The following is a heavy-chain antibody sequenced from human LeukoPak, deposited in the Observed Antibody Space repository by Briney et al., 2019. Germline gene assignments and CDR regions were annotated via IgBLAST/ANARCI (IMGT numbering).Heavy chain of an antibody. CDR1: GFTFSSYW. D-gene: IGHD6-19*01. J-gene: IGHJ6*02. Sequence: GGSLRLSCAASGFTFSSYWMSWVRQAPGKGLEWVANIKQDGSEKYYVDSVKGRFTISRDNAKNSLYLQMNSLRAEDTAVYYCARDVSGWYAYYYYYGMDVWGQGTTVTVSS. CDR3: ARDVSGWYAYYYYYGMDV. V-gene: IGHV3-7*01. CDR2: IKQDGSEK.